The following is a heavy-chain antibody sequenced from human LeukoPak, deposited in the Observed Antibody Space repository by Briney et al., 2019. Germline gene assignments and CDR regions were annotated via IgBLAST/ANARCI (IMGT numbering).Heavy chain of an antibody. J-gene: IGHJ4*02. CDR3: TKVTGFVWLFPFDS. D-gene: IGHD3-9*01. CDR1: GFSFNTYG. V-gene: IGHV3-30*18. Sequence: PGGSLRLSCAASGFSFNTYGMHWARQAPGKGLEWVAVISYDGANKYYADSVKGRFTISRDNSKNTLYLQMNSLRPEDTAVYYCTKVTGFVWLFPFDSWGQGTLVTVSS. CDR2: ISYDGANK.